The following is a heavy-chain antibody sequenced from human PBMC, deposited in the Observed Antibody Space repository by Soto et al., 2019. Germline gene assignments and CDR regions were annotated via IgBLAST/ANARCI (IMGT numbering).Heavy chain of an antibody. Sequence: ASVKVSCKVSGYTLTELSMHWVRQAPGKGLEWMGGFDPEDGETIYAQKFQGRVTMTEDTSTDTAYRELRSLRSEDTAVYYCATAPPGQQRVWADSWFDPWGQGTLVTVSS. CDR2: FDPEDGET. D-gene: IGHD6-13*01. CDR3: ATAPPGQQRVWADSWFDP. CDR1: GYTLTELS. J-gene: IGHJ5*02. V-gene: IGHV1-24*01.